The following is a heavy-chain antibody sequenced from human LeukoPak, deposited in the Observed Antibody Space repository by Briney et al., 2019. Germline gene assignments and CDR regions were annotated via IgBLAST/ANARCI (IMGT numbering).Heavy chain of an antibody. D-gene: IGHD3-10*01. CDR3: AKSVRMVRGVTASDP. V-gene: IGHV1-69*06. CDR2: IIPIFDTP. J-gene: IGHJ5*02. CDR1: GGTFSNYA. Sequence: ASVKVSCKASGGTFSNYAISWVRQAPGQGLEWMGGIIPIFDTPNFAQKFQGRVTITADKSTSTAYMELSRLRSEDTAVYYCAKSVRMVRGVTASDPWGQGTLVTVSS.